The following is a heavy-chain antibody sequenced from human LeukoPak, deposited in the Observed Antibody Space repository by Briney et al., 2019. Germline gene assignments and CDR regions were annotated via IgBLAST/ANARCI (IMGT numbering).Heavy chain of an antibody. J-gene: IGHJ5*02. CDR1: GGSISSGGYS. D-gene: IGHD3-9*01. Sequence: PSETLSLTCAVSGGSISSGGYSWSWIRQPPGKGLEWIGYFFHSGSTYYNPSLKSRVTISVDWSKNQFSLKLSSVTAADTAVYYCARILRGYDILTGYYTTNWFDPWGQGTLVTVSS. CDR2: FFHSGST. V-gene: IGHV4-30-2*02. CDR3: ARILRGYDILTGYYTTNWFDP.